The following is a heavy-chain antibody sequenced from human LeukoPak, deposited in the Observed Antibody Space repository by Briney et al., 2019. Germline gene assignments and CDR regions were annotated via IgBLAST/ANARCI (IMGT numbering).Heavy chain of an antibody. CDR2: ISAYNGNT. D-gene: IGHD6-13*01. V-gene: IGHV1-18*01. CDR1: GYTFTSYG. Sequence: ASVKVSCKASGYTFTSYGISWVRQAPGQGLEWMGWISAYNGNTNYAQKLQGRVTMTTDTSTSTAYMELRSLRSDDTAVYYCARENIATAGRSTFDIWGQGTIVTVSS. CDR3: ARENIATAGRSTFDI. J-gene: IGHJ3*02.